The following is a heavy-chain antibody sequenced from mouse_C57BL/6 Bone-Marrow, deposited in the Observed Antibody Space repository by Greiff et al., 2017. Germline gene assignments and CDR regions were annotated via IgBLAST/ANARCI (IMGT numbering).Heavy chain of an antibody. D-gene: IGHD4-1*01. Sequence: VQLKESGAELVKPGASVKLSCKASGYTFTEYTIHWVKQRSGQGLEWIGWFYPGSGSIKYNEKFKDKATLTADKSSRTVYMARSRLTSEDSAVYFCARHENWGGAMDYWGQGTSVTVSS. V-gene: IGHV1-62-2*01. CDR3: ARHENWGGAMDY. CDR2: FYPGSGSI. CDR1: GYTFTEYT. J-gene: IGHJ4*01.